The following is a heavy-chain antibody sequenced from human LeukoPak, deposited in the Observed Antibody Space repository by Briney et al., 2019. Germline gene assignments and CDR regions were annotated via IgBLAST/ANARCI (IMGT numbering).Heavy chain of an antibody. CDR3: AKNGRRDYYGSGRPDY. CDR2: IRYDGSNK. V-gene: IGHV3-30*02. CDR1: GFTFSSYG. D-gene: IGHD3-10*01. J-gene: IGHJ4*02. Sequence: GGSLRLSCAASGFTFSSYGMHWVRQAPGKGLEWVAFIRYDGSNKYYADSVKGRFTISRDNSKNTLYLQMNSLRAEDTAVYYCAKNGRRDYYGSGRPDYWGQGTLVTVSS.